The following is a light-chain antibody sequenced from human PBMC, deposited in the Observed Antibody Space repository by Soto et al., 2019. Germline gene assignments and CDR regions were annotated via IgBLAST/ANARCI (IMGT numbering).Light chain of an antibody. CDR2: EVT. CDR1: SSDVGAFNY. V-gene: IGLV2-14*01. J-gene: IGLJ7*01. Sequence: QSALTQPASVSGSPGQSITISCTGTSSDVGAFNYVSWYQQHPGKTPKLIIYEVTNRPSGVSNRFSGSKSGNTASLTISGLQDDDEADYYCNSYASTSARLFGGGTQLTVL. CDR3: NSYASTSARL.